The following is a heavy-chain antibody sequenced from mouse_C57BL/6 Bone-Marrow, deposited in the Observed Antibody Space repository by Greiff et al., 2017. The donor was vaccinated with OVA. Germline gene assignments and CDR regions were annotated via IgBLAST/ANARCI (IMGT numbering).Heavy chain of an antibody. CDR1: GFTLKDDY. Sequence: EVQLQQSGAELVRPGASVTLSCTASGFTLKDDYMHWVQQRPEQGLEWLGWIDRGNGNTEYAAKFQGKATITADTSTSTAYLQISSLTSEDTAVYYCTRDLLPPAWFAYWGQGTLVTVSA. J-gene: IGHJ3*01. CDR2: IDRGNGNT. D-gene: IGHD1-1*01. V-gene: IGHV14-4*01. CDR3: TRDLLPPAWFAY.